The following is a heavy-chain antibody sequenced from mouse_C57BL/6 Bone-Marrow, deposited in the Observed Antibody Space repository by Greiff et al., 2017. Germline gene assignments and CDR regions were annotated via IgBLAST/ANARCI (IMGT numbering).Heavy chain of an antibody. D-gene: IGHD1-1*01. CDR2: ISSGSSTI. J-gene: IGHJ1*03. CDR1: GFTFSDYG. CDR3: ATTVVACWYFDV. Sequence: EVKVVESGGGLVKPGGSLKLSCAASGFTFSDYGMHWVRQAPEKGLEWVAYISSGSSTIYYADTVKGRFTISRDNAKNTLFLQMTSLRSEDTAMYYCATTVVACWYFDVWGTGTTVTVSS. V-gene: IGHV5-17*01.